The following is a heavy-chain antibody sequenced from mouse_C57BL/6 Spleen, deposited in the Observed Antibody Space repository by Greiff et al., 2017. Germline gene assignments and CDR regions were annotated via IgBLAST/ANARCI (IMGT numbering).Heavy chain of an antibody. J-gene: IGHJ4*01. Sequence: EVQLQQSGPELVKPGASVKLPCKASGFTFTDYNMDWVKQSPGKSLEWIGDINPNNGGTNYDQKFKGKATLTVDNTSSTAYMELRSLPSEDTAVYYCARGYDYPYYYAMDYWGQGTSVTVSS. CDR1: GFTFTDYN. V-gene: IGHV1-18*01. CDR2: INPNNGGT. CDR3: ARGYDYPYYYAMDY. D-gene: IGHD2-4*01.